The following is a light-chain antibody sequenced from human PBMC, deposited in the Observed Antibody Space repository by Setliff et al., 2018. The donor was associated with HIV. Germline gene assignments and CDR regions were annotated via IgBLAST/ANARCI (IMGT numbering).Light chain of an antibody. CDR2: EVR. CDR3: SSYAITNTLP. V-gene: IGLV2-14*01. CDR1: SSDVGGYNY. Sequence: QSVLTQPASVSGSPRQSITIPCTGTSSDVGGYNYVSWYQQHPGKAPKLIIYEVRNRPSGVSNRFSGSKSGNTASLTISGLQAEDEADYYCSSYAITNTLPFGTGTKVTVL. J-gene: IGLJ1*01.